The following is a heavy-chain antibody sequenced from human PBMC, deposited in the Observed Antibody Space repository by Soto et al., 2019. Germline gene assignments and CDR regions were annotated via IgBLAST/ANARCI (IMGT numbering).Heavy chain of an antibody. V-gene: IGHV4-31*03. J-gene: IGHJ6*04. CDR1: GGSISSGGYY. CDR2: IYYSGST. D-gene: IGHD3-10*01. Sequence: SETLSLTCTVSGGSISSGGYYWSWIRQHPGKGLEWIGYIYYSGSTYYNPSLKSRVTISVDTSKNQFSLKLSSVTAADTAVYYCARGEGVVRGVSYYYYGMDVWGKGTSVTVSS. CDR3: ARGEGVVRGVSYYYYGMDV.